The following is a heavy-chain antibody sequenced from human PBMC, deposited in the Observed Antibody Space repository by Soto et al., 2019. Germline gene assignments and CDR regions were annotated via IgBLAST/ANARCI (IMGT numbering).Heavy chain of an antibody. CDR1: GGSISSSSYY. D-gene: IGHD2-15*01. J-gene: IGHJ4*02. Sequence: SETLSLTCTVSGGSISSSSYYWGWIRQPPGKGLEWIGSIYYSGSTYYNPSLKSRVTISVDTSKNQFSLKLSSVTAADTAVYYCARHADIVVVVAASIDYWGQGTLVTVSS. V-gene: IGHV4-39*01. CDR3: ARHADIVVVVAASIDY. CDR2: IYYSGST.